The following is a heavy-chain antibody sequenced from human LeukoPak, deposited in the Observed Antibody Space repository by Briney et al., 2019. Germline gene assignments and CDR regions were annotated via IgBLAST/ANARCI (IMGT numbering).Heavy chain of an antibody. CDR3: ARDLSPDYYDSSGYSLDY. V-gene: IGHV3-74*01. J-gene: IGHJ4*02. Sequence: GGSLRLSCAASGFTFSSYWMHWVRQAPGKGLVWVSRINSDGSSTSYADSVKGRFTISRDNAKNTLYLQMNSLRAEDTAVYYCARDLSPDYYDSSGYSLDYWGQGTLVTVSS. D-gene: IGHD3-22*01. CDR1: GFTFSSYW. CDR2: INSDGSST.